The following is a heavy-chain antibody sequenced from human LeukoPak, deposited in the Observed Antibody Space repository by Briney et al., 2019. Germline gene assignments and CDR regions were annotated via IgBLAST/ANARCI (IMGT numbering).Heavy chain of an antibody. J-gene: IGHJ4*02. CDR2: IYYSGST. Sequence: SETLSLTCTVSGGSISSSSYYWGWIRQPPGKGLEWIGSIYYSGSTNYNPSLKSRVTISVDTSKNQFSLKLSSVTAADTAVYYCARDRCSSTSCFADYWGQGTLVTVSS. D-gene: IGHD2-2*01. CDR3: ARDRCSSTSCFADY. V-gene: IGHV4-39*07. CDR1: GGSISSSSYY.